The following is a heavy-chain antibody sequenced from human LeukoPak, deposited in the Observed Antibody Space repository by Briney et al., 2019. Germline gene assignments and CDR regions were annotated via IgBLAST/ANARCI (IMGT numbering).Heavy chain of an antibody. D-gene: IGHD6-19*01. CDR1: GGSFSGYY. Sequence: SETLSLTCAVYGGSFSGYYWSWIRQPPGKGLEWIGEINHSGSTNYNPSLKSRVTISVDTSKNQFSLRLSSVTAADTAVYYCAGVLEGSSGQHWYFDLWGRGTPVTVSS. CDR2: INHSGST. V-gene: IGHV4-34*01. CDR3: AGVLEGSSGQHWYFDL. J-gene: IGHJ2*01.